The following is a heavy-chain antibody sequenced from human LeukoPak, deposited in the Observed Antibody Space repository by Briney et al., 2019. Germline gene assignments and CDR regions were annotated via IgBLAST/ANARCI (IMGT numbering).Heavy chain of an antibody. Sequence: ASVTVFLKSSVYTFTNYGFSWVRQAPGQGMEWMGWISAYNGNTNCAQKRQGRVTMTTDTSTSTAYMELRSLRSDDTAVYYCAVYSGSYNDAFDIWGQGTMVTVSS. D-gene: IGHD1-26*01. CDR3: AVYSGSYNDAFDI. V-gene: IGHV1-18*01. CDR1: VYTFTNYG. J-gene: IGHJ3*02. CDR2: ISAYNGNT.